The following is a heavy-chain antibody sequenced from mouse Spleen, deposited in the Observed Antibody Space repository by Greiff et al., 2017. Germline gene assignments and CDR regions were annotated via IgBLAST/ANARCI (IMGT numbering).Heavy chain of an antibody. V-gene: IGHV1-66*01. D-gene: IGHD1-1*01. CDR2: IYPGSGNT. CDR3: ASSFITTVVANFDY. J-gene: IGHJ2*01. Sequence: VQLQQSGPELVKPGASVKISCKASGYSFTSYYIHWVKQRPGQGLEWIGWIYPGSGNTKYNEKFKGKATLTADTSSSTAYMQLSSLTSEDSAVYYCASSFITTVVANFDYWGQGTTLTVSS. CDR1: GYSFTSYY.